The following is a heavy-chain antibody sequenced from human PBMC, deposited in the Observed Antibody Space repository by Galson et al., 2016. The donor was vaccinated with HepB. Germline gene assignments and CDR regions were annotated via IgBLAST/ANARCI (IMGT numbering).Heavy chain of an antibody. J-gene: IGHJ4*02. CDR1: GFTFSSYG. CDR3: AREKDSSSWYNFDY. D-gene: IGHD6-13*01. V-gene: IGHV3-33*01. CDR2: IWYDGSNK. Sequence: SLRLSCAASGFTFSSYGMHWVRQAPGKGLEWVAVIWYDGSNKYYVDSVKGRFTISRDNSKNTLFLQMNSLRAEDTAVYYCAREKDSSSWYNFDYWGQGTLVTVSS.